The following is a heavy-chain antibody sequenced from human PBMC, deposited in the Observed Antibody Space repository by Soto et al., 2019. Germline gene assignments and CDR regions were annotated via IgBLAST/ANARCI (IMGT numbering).Heavy chain of an antibody. CDR3: AREVGV. V-gene: IGHV4-31*03. Sequence: QVQLQESGPGLVKPSQTLSLTCTVSGGSISSGGYYWSWIRQHPGKGLEWIGYIYYSGSTYYNPSLKSRVTIAVDPPKNQFSRKRSAVTAAATAVYYWAREVGVGGQGTLVTVSS. J-gene: IGHJ4*02. CDR2: IYYSGST. D-gene: IGHD1-26*01. CDR1: GGSISSGGYY.